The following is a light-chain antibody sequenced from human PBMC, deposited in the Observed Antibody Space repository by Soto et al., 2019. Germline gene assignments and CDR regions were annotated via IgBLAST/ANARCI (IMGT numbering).Light chain of an antibody. CDR2: GAS. V-gene: IGKV3-15*01. CDR1: QSVSNY. J-gene: IGKJ4*01. CDR3: QQYHNLPPLT. Sequence: EIVMTQSPATLSVSPGERATLSCRASQSVSNYLAWYQQKPGQAPRLLIYGASTRATGIPARFSGGGAETEFTHTISSLRSEDFAVYYCQQYHNLPPLTFGGGTKVEIK.